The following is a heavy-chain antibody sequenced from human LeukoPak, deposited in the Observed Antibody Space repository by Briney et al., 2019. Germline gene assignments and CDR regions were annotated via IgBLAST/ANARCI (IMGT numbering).Heavy chain of an antibody. D-gene: IGHD6-6*01. J-gene: IGHJ6*02. CDR1: GGTFRGFY. CDR2: INHSGST. CDR3: ASEYYYYDMDV. Sequence: SETLSLTCAVYGGTFRGFYWTWTRQPPGKGLEWIGEINHSGSTTYNPSLKSRVTISVDTSKNQFSLKLSSVTAADTAVYYCASEYYYYDMDVWGQGTTVTVSS. V-gene: IGHV4-34*01.